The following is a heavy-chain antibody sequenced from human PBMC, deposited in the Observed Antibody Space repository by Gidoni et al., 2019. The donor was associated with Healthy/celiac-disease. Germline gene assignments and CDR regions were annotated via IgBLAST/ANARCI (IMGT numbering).Heavy chain of an antibody. J-gene: IGHJ4*02. CDR3: AKDSYYDFWSGYHDY. V-gene: IGHV3-23*01. CDR2: ISGSGGST. CDR1: CFTFSSSA. D-gene: IGHD3-3*01. Sequence: EVQLFESGGGLVQTGGSLRLSCAASCFTFSSSAMIWVRQAPGKGLEGVSAISGSGGSTYFAEYVKDRLTISRDKYKNTLYLQMKSLGAEDTAVYYCAKDSYYDFWSGYHDYWGQGTLVTGSS.